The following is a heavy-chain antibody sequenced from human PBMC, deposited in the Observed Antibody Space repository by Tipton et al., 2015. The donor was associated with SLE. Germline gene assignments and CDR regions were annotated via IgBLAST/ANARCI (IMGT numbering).Heavy chain of an antibody. CDR3: VKDKDIYYYFHMDV. CDR1: GFTFDDYA. J-gene: IGHJ6*03. Sequence: SLRLSCAASGFTFDDYAMHWVRQGPGKGLEWVAGISWNSGSIDYADSVKGRFTISRDNAKNSLYLQMNSLRPEDTALYYCVKDKDIYYYFHMDVWGNGTTVTVSS. V-gene: IGHV3-9*01. CDR2: ISWNSGSI.